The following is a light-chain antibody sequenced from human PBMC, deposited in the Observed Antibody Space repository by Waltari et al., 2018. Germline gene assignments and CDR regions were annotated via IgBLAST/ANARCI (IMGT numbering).Light chain of an antibody. V-gene: IGKV4-1*01. J-gene: IGKJ1*01. CDR2: WAS. Sequence: DIVMTQSPDSLAVSLGERATINCKSSQSVLYSSNNKNYLAWYQQKPGKPPKRLIYWASTRESGVPDRFSGSGSGTDFTLTISSLQAEDVAVYYCQQYYSTPQTFGQGTKVEIK. CDR3: QQYYSTPQT. CDR1: QSVLYSSNNKNY.